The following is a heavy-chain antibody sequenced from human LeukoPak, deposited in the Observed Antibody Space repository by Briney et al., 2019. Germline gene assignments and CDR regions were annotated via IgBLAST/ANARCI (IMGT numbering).Heavy chain of an antibody. V-gene: IGHV4-39*07. J-gene: IGHJ6*03. Sequence: SETLSLTCTVSGDSISSGGYFWVWIRQPPGKGLEWIGSIYYSGSTYYNSSLRSRVTISVDTSKNQFSLKLSSVTAADTAAYYCASGGVNERAPSGYYYYYMDVWGKGTTVTVSS. CDR3: ASGGVNERAPSGYYYYYMDV. CDR1: GDSISSGGYF. D-gene: IGHD1-1*01. CDR2: IYYSGST.